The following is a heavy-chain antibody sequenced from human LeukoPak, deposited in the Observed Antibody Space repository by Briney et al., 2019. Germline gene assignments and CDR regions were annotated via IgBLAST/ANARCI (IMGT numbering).Heavy chain of an antibody. CDR1: GFTFSNAW. J-gene: IGHJ4*02. Sequence: PGGSLTLSCAASGFTFSNAWMSWVRQAPGKGLEWVGRIKSKTDGGTTDYAAPVKGRFTISRDDSKNTLYLQMNSLKTEDTAVYYCTTSLSSGYYIDYWGQGTLVTVSS. CDR2: IKSKTDGGTT. D-gene: IGHD3-22*01. CDR3: TTSLSSGYYIDY. V-gene: IGHV3-15*01.